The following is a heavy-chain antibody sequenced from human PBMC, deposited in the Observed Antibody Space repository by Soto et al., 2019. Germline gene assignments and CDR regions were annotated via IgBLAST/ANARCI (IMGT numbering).Heavy chain of an antibody. V-gene: IGHV5-10-1*01. CDR3: ARPGRGAAAGWWFDP. CDR1: GYSFTSYW. Sequence: PGESLKISCKGSGYSFTSYWISWVRQMPGKGLEWMGRIDPSDSYTNYSPSFQGHVTISADKSISTAYLQWSSLKASDTAMYYCARPGRGAAAGWWFDPWGQGTLVTVSS. J-gene: IGHJ5*02. D-gene: IGHD6-13*01. CDR2: IDPSDSYT.